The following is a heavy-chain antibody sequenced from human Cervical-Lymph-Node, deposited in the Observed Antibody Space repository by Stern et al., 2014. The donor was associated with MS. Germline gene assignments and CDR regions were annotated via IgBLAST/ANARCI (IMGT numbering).Heavy chain of an antibody. V-gene: IGHV1-69*09. Sequence: QLVQSGAEVRKPGSSVRVSCKTSGGTFSSYTISWVRQVPGQGLEWMGRIIPMYDIANYAQKFQGRVTIAADKSTSTAYMELSSLRSEDTAVYYCARVPLVVLVPTRGDAFDIWGQGTMVTVSS. CDR2: IIPMYDIA. CDR3: ARVPLVVLVPTRGDAFDI. D-gene: IGHD2-21*01. J-gene: IGHJ3*02. CDR1: GGTFSSYT.